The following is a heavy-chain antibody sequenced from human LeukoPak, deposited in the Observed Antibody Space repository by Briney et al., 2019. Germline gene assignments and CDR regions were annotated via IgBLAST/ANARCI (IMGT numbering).Heavy chain of an antibody. CDR1: GFTFSNAW. J-gene: IGHJ4*02. Sequence: PGGSLRLSCAASGFTFSNAWMSWVRQAPGKGLEWVGRIKSKTDGGTTDYAAPVKGRFTISRDNAKNSLYLQMNSLRAEDTAVYYCARDFYDTSGYYCDYWGQGTLVTVSS. CDR3: ARDFYDTSGYYCDY. CDR2: IKSKTDGGTT. V-gene: IGHV3-15*01. D-gene: IGHD3-22*01.